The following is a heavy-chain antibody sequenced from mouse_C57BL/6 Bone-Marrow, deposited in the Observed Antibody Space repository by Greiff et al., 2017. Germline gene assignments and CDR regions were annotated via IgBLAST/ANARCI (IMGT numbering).Heavy chain of an antibody. J-gene: IGHJ2*01. V-gene: IGHV1-54*01. Sequence: VKLQQSGAELVRPGTSVKVSCKASGYAFTNYLIEWVKQRPGQGLEWIGVINPGSGGTNYNEKFKGKATMTADKSSSTAYMQLRSLTSEDSAVYFCARAALTVFDYWGQGTTLTVSS. CDR1: GYAFTNYL. CDR2: INPGSGGT. D-gene: IGHD4-1*01. CDR3: ARAALTVFDY.